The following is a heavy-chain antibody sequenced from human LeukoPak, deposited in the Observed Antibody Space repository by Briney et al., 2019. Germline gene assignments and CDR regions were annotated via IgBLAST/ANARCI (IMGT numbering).Heavy chain of an antibody. CDR2: IKEDGSEK. J-gene: IGHJ4*02. Sequence: GGSLRLSCAAAGFTFRRHWMSWVRQTKGKGLECVAKIKEDGSEKHYVDSVKGRFTISRDNAKNSLYLQMNSLRAEGTAVYYCARDYTGGWNDYWGQGTLVTVSS. CDR3: ARDYTGGWNDY. V-gene: IGHV3-7*01. CDR1: GFTFRRHW. D-gene: IGHD7-27*01.